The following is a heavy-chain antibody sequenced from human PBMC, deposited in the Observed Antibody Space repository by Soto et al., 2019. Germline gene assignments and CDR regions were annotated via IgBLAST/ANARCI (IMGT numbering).Heavy chain of an antibody. D-gene: IGHD3-9*01. CDR1: GFTVSSYY. J-gene: IGHJ4*02. V-gene: IGHV3-66*01. CDR2: IYSAGSA. Sequence: GGSLRLSCAASGFTVSSYYMSWVRQAPGKGLAWVSVIYSAGSADFADSVKGRFTISRDNSKNTLYLQMSSLQASDTATYYCTKGAERTVQRFLDWVCGHWGQGTPVTVSS. CDR3: TKGAERTVQRFLDWVCGH.